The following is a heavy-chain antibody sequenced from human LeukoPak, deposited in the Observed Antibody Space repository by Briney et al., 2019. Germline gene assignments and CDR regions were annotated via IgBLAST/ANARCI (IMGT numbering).Heavy chain of an antibody. CDR2: IRTKANSYAT. Sequence: GGSLRLSCAASGFTFSGSAMHWVRQASGKGLEWVGRIRTKANSYATAYAASVTGRFTISRDDSKNTAYLQMNSLETEDTAVYYCTRLTAYNSSWYAFDIWGQGTMVTVSP. J-gene: IGHJ3*02. V-gene: IGHV3-73*01. CDR1: GFTFSGSA. D-gene: IGHD6-13*01. CDR3: TRLTAYNSSWYAFDI.